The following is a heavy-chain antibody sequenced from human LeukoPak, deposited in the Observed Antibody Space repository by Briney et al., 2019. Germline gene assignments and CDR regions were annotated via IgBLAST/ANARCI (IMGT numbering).Heavy chain of an antibody. V-gene: IGHV3-48*01. D-gene: IGHD3-3*01. CDR3: ARDYDFWSGYYSP. CDR2: ISSSSSTI. CDR1: GFTFSSYN. Sequence: GGSLRLSCAASGFTFSSYNMNWVRQAPGKGLEWVSYISSSSSTIYYADSVKGRFTISRDNAKNSLYLQMNSLRAEDTAVYSCARDYDFWSGYYSPWGQGTLVTVSS. J-gene: IGHJ5*02.